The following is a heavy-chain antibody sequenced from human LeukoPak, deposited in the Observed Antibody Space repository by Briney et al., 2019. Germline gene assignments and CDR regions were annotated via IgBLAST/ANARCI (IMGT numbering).Heavy chain of an antibody. CDR1: GFTFSSYG. D-gene: IGHD5-24*01. V-gene: IGHV3-30*18. Sequence: GRSLRLSCAASGFTFSSYGMHWVRQAPGKGLEWVAVISYDGSNKYYADSVKGRFTISRDNPKNTLYLQMNSLRAEDTAVYYCVKGEMATITANFDYWGQGTLVTVSS. CDR3: VKGEMATITANFDY. CDR2: ISYDGSNK. J-gene: IGHJ4*02.